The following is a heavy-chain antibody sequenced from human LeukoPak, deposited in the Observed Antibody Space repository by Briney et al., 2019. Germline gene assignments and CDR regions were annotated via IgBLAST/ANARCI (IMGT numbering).Heavy chain of an antibody. J-gene: IGHJ4*02. Sequence: HPGASLRLSCAASGFTFSTSAMGWVRQAPGKGLEWASGISVSGYSTYYAESVKGRFTISRDNSKNTLYLQMNSLRAEDTAVYYCAKIFGVVMLTEFDYWGQGTVVTVSS. CDR3: AKIFGVVMLTEFDY. D-gene: IGHD3-3*01. V-gene: IGHV3-23*01. CDR2: ISVSGYST. CDR1: GFTFSTSA.